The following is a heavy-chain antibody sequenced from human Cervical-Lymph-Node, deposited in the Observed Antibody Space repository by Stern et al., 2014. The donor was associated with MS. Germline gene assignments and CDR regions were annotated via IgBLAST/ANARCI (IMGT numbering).Heavy chain of an antibody. J-gene: IGHJ5*02. CDR1: GGTFSKFP. Sequence: DQLVESGAEVTKPGSSVKVSCKASGGTFSKFPSSWVRQAPGQGLEWMGGIFPVFGTPTYAQEFRGRVTITADVSKSTGYMELSSLRSDDTAVYYCALSSETSDRWYSLGYDLWGQGTLVTVSS. D-gene: IGHD6-13*01. CDR2: IFPVFGTP. CDR3: ALSSETSDRWYSLGYDL. V-gene: IGHV1-69*01.